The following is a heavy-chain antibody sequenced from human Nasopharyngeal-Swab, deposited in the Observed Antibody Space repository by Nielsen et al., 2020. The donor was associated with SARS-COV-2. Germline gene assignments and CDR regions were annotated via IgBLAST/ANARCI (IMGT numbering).Heavy chain of an antibody. CDR2: ISGSGGST. D-gene: IGHD6-19*01. J-gene: IGHJ4*02. V-gene: IGHV3-23*01. CDR3: ATPGSSGWYGGAYFDY. CDR1: GFTFSSYA. Sequence: SCAASGFTFSSYAMSWVRQAPGKGLEWVSAISGSGGSTYYADSVKGRFTISRDNSKNTLYLQMNSLRAEDTAVYYCATPGSSGWYGGAYFDYWGQGTLVTVSS.